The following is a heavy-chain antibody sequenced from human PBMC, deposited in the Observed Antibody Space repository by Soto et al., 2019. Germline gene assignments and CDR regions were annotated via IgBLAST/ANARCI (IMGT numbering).Heavy chain of an antibody. Sequence: QVQLVQSGADVKRPGASMRVSCKASGYTFTSYDINWVRQATGQGLEWMGWMNPNSGHTAYAQKFLGRLTMTTNTSISTAYMELSSLRPEDTAVYYCSRGRSGWTWSQGTRVTVSS. CDR1: GYTFTSYD. D-gene: IGHD6-19*01. CDR2: MNPNSGHT. J-gene: IGHJ5*02. V-gene: IGHV1-8*01. CDR3: SRGRSGWT.